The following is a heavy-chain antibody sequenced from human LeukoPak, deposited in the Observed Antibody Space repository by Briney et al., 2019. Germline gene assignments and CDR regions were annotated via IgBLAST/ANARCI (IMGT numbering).Heavy chain of an antibody. CDR3: ARDLTGLQFNY. J-gene: IGHJ4*02. D-gene: IGHD5-24*01. Sequence: QTGGSLRLSCAASGFTVSSNYMSWVRQAPGKGLEWVSVIYSGGSTDYADSVKGRFTISRDTSKNSLYLQMNSLRDEDTAVYYCARDLTGLQFNYWGQGTLVTVSS. V-gene: IGHV3-53*01. CDR1: GFTVSSNY. CDR2: IYSGGST.